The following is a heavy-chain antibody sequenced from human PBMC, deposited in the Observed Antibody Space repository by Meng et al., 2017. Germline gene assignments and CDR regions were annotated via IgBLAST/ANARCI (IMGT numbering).Heavy chain of an antibody. Sequence: QAALEESGPGLVRPSSTLSLTCTVSGGSVSSGSYYWSWIRQPTGKGLEWIGYIYYSGSTNYNPSLKSRVTISVDTSKNQFSLKLSSVTAADTAVYYCAREAIFGVAPGALDYWGQGTLVTVSS. CDR1: GGSVSSGSYY. J-gene: IGHJ4*02. CDR2: IYYSGST. D-gene: IGHD3-3*01. V-gene: IGHV4-61*01. CDR3: AREAIFGVAPGALDY.